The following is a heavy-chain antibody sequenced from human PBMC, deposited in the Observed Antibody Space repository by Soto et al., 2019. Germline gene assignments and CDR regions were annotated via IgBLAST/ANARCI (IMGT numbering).Heavy chain of an antibody. V-gene: IGHV3-74*01. J-gene: IGHJ4*02. CDR2: IRRDGSRT. CDR3: TADLGY. D-gene: IGHD3-16*01. Sequence: EVQLVESVGGLLLPGGSLRLSCAASGFSFRNYWMHWVRQAPGEGLVWVSRIRRDGSRTDYADFVKGRFTISRDNAKNTLYLQMTSLRAEDTAVYYCTADLGYCGQGTLVSVSS. CDR1: GFSFRNYW.